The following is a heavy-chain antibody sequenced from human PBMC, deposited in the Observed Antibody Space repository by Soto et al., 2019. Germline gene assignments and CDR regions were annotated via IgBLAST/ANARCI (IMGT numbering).Heavy chain of an antibody. CDR2: IYYSGST. CDR1: GGSISSYY. Sequence: PSETLSLTGTVSGGSISSYYWSWIRQPPGKGLEWIGYIYYSGSTNYNPSLKSRVTISVDTSKNQFSLKLSSVTAADTAVYYCARGVAARPWGQGPLVTVSS. J-gene: IGHJ4*02. V-gene: IGHV4-59*01. D-gene: IGHD6-6*01. CDR3: ARGVAARP.